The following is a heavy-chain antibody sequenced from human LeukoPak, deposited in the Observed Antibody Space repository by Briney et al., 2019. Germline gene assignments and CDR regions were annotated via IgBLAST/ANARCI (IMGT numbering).Heavy chain of an antibody. J-gene: IGHJ6*03. CDR3: ARGRDAPSMIVVVKGYYYMDV. D-gene: IGHD3-22*01. Sequence: PGGSLRLSCAASGFTFSNYEVNWVRQAPGKGLEWVTQISSSGTLIYYADSVRGRFTISRDNAKNSLYLQMNSLRAEDTAVYYCARGRDAPSMIVVVKGYYYMDVWGKGTTVTISS. CDR2: ISSSGTLI. V-gene: IGHV3-48*03. CDR1: GFTFSNYE.